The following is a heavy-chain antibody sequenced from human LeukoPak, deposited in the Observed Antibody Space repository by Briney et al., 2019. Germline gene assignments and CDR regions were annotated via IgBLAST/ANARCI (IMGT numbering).Heavy chain of an antibody. Sequence: SVKVSCKASGGTFSSYTISWVRQAPGQGLEWMGRIIPILGIANYAQKFQGRVTITADKSTSTAYMELSSLRSEDTAVYYCARGVGIVGATPKPYYFDYWGQGTLVTVSS. CDR2: IIPILGIA. CDR1: GGTFSSYT. CDR3: ARGVGIVGATPKPYYFDY. V-gene: IGHV1-69*02. J-gene: IGHJ4*02. D-gene: IGHD1-26*01.